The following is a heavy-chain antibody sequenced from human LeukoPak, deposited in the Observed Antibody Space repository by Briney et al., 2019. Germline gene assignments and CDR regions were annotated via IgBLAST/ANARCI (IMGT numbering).Heavy chain of an antibody. V-gene: IGHV3-23*01. D-gene: IGHD3-10*01. Sequence: GGSLRLSCAASGFTLSSYAMNWVRQAPGKGLVWVSDIGDSGATTYYADSVKGRFTISRDNSKNTLYLQMSSLRAEDTAVYFCASSHYYGSGAYYLSYWGQGTLVTVSS. CDR3: ASSHYYGSGAYYLSY. J-gene: IGHJ4*02. CDR1: GFTLSSYA. CDR2: IGDSGATT.